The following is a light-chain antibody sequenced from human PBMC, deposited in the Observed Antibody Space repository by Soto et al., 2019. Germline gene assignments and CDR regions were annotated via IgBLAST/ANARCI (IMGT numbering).Light chain of an antibody. Sequence: EIVLPQSPGTFSLSPGERATLSCRASQSVDRRYLAWYQQKPGQAPRLLIYGAHSRATGIPDRFSGSGSGTDFTLTISRLEPEDFALYDGQQFVTSPTWTVGQGTKVDIK. CDR2: GAH. J-gene: IGKJ1*01. CDR1: QSVDRRY. CDR3: QQFVTSPTWT. V-gene: IGKV3-20*01.